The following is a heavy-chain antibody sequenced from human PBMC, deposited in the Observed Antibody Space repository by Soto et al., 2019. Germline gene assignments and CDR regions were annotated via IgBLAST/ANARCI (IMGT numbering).Heavy chain of an antibody. J-gene: IGHJ5*02. CDR3: AREKSPYGLYNWFEP. CDR1: GFTFSSYW. Sequence: EVQLVESGGGLVQPGGSLRLSCAASGFTFSSYWMHWVRQAPGKGLVWVSRINSDGSSTSYADSVKGRFTISRDNAKNTLYLQMNSLRAEDTAVYYCAREKSPYGLYNWFEPWGQGTLVTVSS. CDR2: INSDGSST. D-gene: IGHD4-17*01. V-gene: IGHV3-74*01.